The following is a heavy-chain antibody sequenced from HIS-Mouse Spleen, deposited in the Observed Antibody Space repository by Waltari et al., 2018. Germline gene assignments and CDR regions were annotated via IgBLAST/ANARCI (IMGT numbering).Heavy chain of an antibody. J-gene: IGHJ2*01. CDR2: IYYSVGT. CDR3: AREIPYSSSWYDWYFDL. D-gene: IGHD6-13*01. Sequence: QLQLQESGPGLVKPSETLSLTCTVSGGSISSSSYYWGWIRQPPGTGLEGIGSIYYSVGTYYHPSLKSRVTISVDTSKNQFSLKLSSVTAADTAVYYCAREIPYSSSWYDWYFDLWGRGTLVTVSS. V-gene: IGHV4-39*07. CDR1: GGSISSSSYY.